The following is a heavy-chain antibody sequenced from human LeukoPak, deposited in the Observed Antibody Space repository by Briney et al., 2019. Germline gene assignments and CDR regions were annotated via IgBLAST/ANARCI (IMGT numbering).Heavy chain of an antibody. Sequence: SETLSLTCTVSGGSISSGGYYWSWIRQHPGKGLEWIGYIYYSGSTYYNPSLKSRVTISVDTSKNQFSLKLSSVTAADTAVYYCARGVGTMIVGYNWFDPWGQGTLVTVSS. CDR2: IYYSGST. V-gene: IGHV4-31*03. J-gene: IGHJ5*02. CDR1: GGSISSGGYY. CDR3: ARGVGTMIVGYNWFDP. D-gene: IGHD3-22*01.